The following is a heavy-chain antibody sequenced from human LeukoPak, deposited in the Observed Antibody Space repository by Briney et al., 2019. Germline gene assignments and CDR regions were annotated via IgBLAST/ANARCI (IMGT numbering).Heavy chain of an antibody. J-gene: IGHJ4*02. CDR2: ISHSGST. Sequence: PSETLSLTCAVSGGSISSGGYSWSWIRQPPGKGLEWIGYISHSGSTYYNPSLKSRVTISVDSSKNQCSLKLSSVTAADTAVYYCARHGTVTHRFDYWGQGTLVTVSS. CDR3: ARHGTVTHRFDY. D-gene: IGHD4-17*01. V-gene: IGHV4-30-2*03. CDR1: GGSISSGGYS.